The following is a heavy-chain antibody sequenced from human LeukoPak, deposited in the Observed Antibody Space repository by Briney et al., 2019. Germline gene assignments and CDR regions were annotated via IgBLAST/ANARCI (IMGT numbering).Heavy chain of an antibody. CDR2: TNQDGSEK. Sequence: PGGSLRLSCAASGFTFSAYSMNWVRQAPGKGLEWVANTNQDGSEKYYADSVKGRFTISRDNAKNSLYLQMSGLRAEDTAVYYCAKQLSSNANWGQGTLVTVSS. CDR1: GFTFSAYS. V-gene: IGHV3-7*01. D-gene: IGHD5-18*01. CDR3: AKQLSSNAN. J-gene: IGHJ4*02.